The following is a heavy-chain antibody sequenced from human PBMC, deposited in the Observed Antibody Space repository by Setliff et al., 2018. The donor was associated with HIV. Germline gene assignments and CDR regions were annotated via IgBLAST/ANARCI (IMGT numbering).Heavy chain of an antibody. CDR3: ARDRYYGSGSYYPMSFDP. V-gene: IGHV4-39*07. J-gene: IGHJ5*02. Sequence: SETLSLTCIVSGGSISSSSYHWGLFRQPPGKGLEWIGTVYYSGRTNYNPSLKSRVTISVDTSNNQFSLKLRSVTAADTAVYYCARDRYYGSGSYYPMSFDPWGQGTLVTVSS. D-gene: IGHD3-10*01. CDR2: VYYSGRT. CDR1: GGSISSSSYH.